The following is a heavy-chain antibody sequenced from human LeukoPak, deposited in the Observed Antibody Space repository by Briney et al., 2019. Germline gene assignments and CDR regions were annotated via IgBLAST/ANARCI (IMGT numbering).Heavy chain of an antibody. D-gene: IGHD3-10*02. Sequence: GGSLRLSCAASGFTFSSYEMNWVRPAPGKGLEWVSYISSSGSTIYYADSVKGRFNISRDNAKNSLYLQMNSLRAEYTAVYYCAELGITMIGGVWGKGTTVTISS. V-gene: IGHV3-48*03. J-gene: IGHJ6*04. CDR3: AELGITMIGGV. CDR2: ISSSGSTI. CDR1: GFTFSSYE.